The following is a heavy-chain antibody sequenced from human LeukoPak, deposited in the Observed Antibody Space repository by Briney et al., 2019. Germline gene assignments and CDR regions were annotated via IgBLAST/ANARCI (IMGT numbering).Heavy chain of an antibody. D-gene: IGHD6-13*01. V-gene: IGHV3-21*01. CDR1: GFTFSSYS. CDR2: ISSSSSYI. J-gene: IGHJ4*02. CDR3: ARDLVLADSSSWGLDY. Sequence: PGGSLRLSCAASGFTFSSYSMNWVRQAPGKGLEWVSSISSSSSYIYYADSVKDRFTISRDNAKNSLYLQMNSLRAEDTAVYYCARDLVLADSSSWGLDYWGQGTLVTVSS.